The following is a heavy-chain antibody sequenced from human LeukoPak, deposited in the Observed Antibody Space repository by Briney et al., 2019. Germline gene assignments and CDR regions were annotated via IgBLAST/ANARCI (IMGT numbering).Heavy chain of an antibody. D-gene: IGHD3-16*02. CDR1: GYTLTELS. CDR3: ATIRWSYRYTSLNFDY. J-gene: IGHJ4*02. Sequence: ASVKVSCKVSGYTLTELSMHWVRQAPGKGLEWMGGFDPEDGETIYAQKFQGRVTMTEDTSTDTAYMELSSLRSEDTAVYYCATIRWSYRYTSLNFDYWGQGTLVTVSS. CDR2: FDPEDGET. V-gene: IGHV1-24*01.